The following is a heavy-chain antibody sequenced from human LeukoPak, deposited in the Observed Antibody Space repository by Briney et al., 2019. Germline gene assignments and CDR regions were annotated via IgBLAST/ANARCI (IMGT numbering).Heavy chain of an antibody. J-gene: IGHJ4*02. D-gene: IGHD3-16*01. V-gene: IGHV4-4*07. Sequence: PSETLSLTCTVSGGSISSYYVSWIRQPAGKGLEWIGRIYTSGSTNYNPSLKSRVTMSVDTSKNQFSLKLSSVTAADTAVYYCARDKVGPSLYYFDYWGQGTLVTVSS. CDR1: GGSISSYY. CDR2: IYTSGST. CDR3: ARDKVGPSLYYFDY.